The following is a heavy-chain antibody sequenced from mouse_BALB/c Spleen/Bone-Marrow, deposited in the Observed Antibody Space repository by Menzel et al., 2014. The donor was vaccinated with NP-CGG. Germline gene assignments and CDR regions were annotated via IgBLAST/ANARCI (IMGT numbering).Heavy chain of an antibody. V-gene: IGHV5-9-4*01. Sequence: EVKLVESGGGLVKPGGSLKLSCAASGFTFSYYGMSWVRQSPEKRLEWVAEISSGGSYTYYPDTVTGRFTISRDNAKNTLYLKMSSLRSEDTAMYYCARDSSGYFDYLGQGTTLTVSS. CDR1: GFTFSYYG. J-gene: IGHJ2*01. CDR3: ARDSSGYFDY. D-gene: IGHD3-1*01. CDR2: ISSGGSYT.